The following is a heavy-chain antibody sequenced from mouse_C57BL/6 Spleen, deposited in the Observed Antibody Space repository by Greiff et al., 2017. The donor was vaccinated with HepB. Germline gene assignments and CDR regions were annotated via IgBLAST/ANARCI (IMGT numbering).Heavy chain of an antibody. CDR1: GYAFTNYL. CDR3: ARSIYGSRNFDY. J-gene: IGHJ2*01. CDR2: INPGSGGT. V-gene: IGHV1-54*01. Sequence: VQLQQSGAELVRPGTSVKVSCKASGYAFTNYLIEWVKQRPGQGLEWIGVINPGSGGTNYNEKFKGKATLTADKSSSTAYMQLSSLTSEDSAVYFCARSIYGSRNFDYWGQGTTLTVSS. D-gene: IGHD1-1*01.